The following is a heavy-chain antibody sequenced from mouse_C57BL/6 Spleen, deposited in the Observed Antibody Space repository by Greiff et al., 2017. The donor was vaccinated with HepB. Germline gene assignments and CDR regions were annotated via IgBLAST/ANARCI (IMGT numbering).Heavy chain of an antibody. CDR2: INPNNGGT. D-gene: IGHD2-4*01. Sequence: EVQRVESGPELVKPGASVKMSCKASGYTFTDYNMHWVKQSHGKSLEWIGYINPNNGGTSYNQKFKGKATLTVNKSSSTAYMELRSLTSEDSAVYYCANYERAWFAYWGQGTLVTVSA. CDR1: GYTFTDYN. J-gene: IGHJ3*01. CDR3: ANYERAWFAY. V-gene: IGHV1-22*01.